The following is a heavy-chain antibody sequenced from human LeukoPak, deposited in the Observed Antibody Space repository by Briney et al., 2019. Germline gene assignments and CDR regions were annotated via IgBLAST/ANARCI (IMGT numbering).Heavy chain of an antibody. CDR1: GGSFSGYY. Sequence: PSETLSLTCAVYGGSFSGYYWTWIRQPPGKGLEWIGEINHSGSTSYNPSLKSRVTISLDTSKNQFFLKVASVTAADTAVYYCVRQPTWGVNWGQGTLVTV. V-gene: IGHV4-34*01. J-gene: IGHJ4*02. D-gene: IGHD7-27*01. CDR2: INHSGST. CDR3: VRQPTWGVN.